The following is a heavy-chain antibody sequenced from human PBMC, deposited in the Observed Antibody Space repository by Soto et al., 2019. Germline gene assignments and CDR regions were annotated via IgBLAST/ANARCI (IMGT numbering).Heavy chain of an antibody. Sequence: PSETLSLTCAVYGGSFSGYYWSWIRQPPGKGLEWIGEINHSGSTNYNPSLKSRVTISVDTSKNQFSLKLSSVTAADTAVYYCARGPRFYYYYMDVWGKGTTVTAP. CDR2: INHSGST. CDR1: GGSFSGYY. CDR3: ARGPRFYYYYMDV. J-gene: IGHJ6*03. V-gene: IGHV4-34*01.